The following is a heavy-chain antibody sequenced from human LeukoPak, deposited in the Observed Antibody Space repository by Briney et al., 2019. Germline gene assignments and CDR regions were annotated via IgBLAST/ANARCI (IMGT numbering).Heavy chain of an antibody. Sequence: NSSETLSLTCTVSGGSISSGGYYWSWIRQPPGKGLEWIGYIYHSGSTYYNPSLKSRVTISVDRSKNQFSLKLSSVTAADTAVYYCARDYPLYCSSTSCSPGRLFDIWGQGTMVTVSS. CDR2: IYHSGST. CDR3: ARDYPLYCSSTSCSPGRLFDI. V-gene: IGHV4-30-2*01. CDR1: GGSISSGGYY. J-gene: IGHJ3*02. D-gene: IGHD2-2*01.